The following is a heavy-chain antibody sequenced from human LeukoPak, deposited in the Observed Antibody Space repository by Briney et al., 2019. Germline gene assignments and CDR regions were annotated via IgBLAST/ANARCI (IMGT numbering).Heavy chain of an antibody. CDR1: GGSISHYY. V-gene: IGHV4-59*01. CDR3: AREDPQTTVPEGMDV. D-gene: IGHD4-17*01. J-gene: IGHJ6*02. CDR2: IYYSGTT. Sequence: SETLSLTCTVSGGSISHYYWSWIRQSPGKGLEWIGYIYYSGTTNYNPSLKSRVTISVDTSRNQFSPQLRSVTAADTAVYYCAREDPQTTVPEGMDVWGQGTTVIVSS.